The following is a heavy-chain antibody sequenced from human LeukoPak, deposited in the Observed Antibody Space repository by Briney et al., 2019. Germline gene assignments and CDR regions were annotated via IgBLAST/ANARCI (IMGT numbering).Heavy chain of an antibody. CDR2: IRSKIYGGTA. CDR1: GFTFGDYA. Sequence: GGSLRLSCIASGFTFGDYAMTWVRQAPGKGLEWVGFIRSKIYGGTAEYAASVQGRFTISRDDSKGIAYLQMNSLKTEDTAVYYCTRDQTPYYWGQGTLVTVSS. V-gene: IGHV3-49*04. J-gene: IGHJ4*02. CDR3: TRDQTPYY.